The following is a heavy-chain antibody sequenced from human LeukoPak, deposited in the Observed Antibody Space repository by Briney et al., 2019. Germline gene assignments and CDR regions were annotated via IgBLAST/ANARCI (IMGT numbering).Heavy chain of an antibody. D-gene: IGHD5-18*01. CDR3: ARVHFYSYGIDY. J-gene: IGHJ4*02. CDR1: RFTFSNNY. Sequence: GGXLRLSCAASRFTFSNNYMSWVRQAPGKGMEWVSVIYSGGSKYYTDSVRGRLTISRDNSKNTLYLQMNSLRAEDTAVYYCARVHFYSYGIDYWGQGTLVTVSS. V-gene: IGHV3-53*01. CDR2: IYSGGSK.